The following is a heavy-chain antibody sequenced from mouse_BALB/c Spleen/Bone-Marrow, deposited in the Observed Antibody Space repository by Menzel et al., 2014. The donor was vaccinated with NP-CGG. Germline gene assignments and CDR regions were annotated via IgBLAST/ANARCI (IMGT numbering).Heavy chain of an antibody. J-gene: IGHJ1*01. Sequence: VQLQQSGPELVKPGASVKMSCKASGYTFTSYVMHWVKQKPGQGLEWIGNINPYNDGTKYNEKFKGKATLTSDKFSSTAYMELGSLTSEDSAVYYRARSLYGFDWYFDVWGAGTTVTVSS. CDR1: GYTFTSYV. CDR2: INPYNDGT. CDR3: ARSLYGFDWYFDV. D-gene: IGHD2-2*01. V-gene: IGHV1-14*01.